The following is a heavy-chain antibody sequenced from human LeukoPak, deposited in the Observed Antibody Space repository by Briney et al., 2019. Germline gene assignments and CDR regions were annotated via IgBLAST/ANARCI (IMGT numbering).Heavy chain of an antibody. CDR1: GDSISSRTYY. V-gene: IGHV4-31*03. CDR3: ARRNYYDSSGPRGWFDP. Sequence: PSQTLSLTCTVSGDSISSRTYYWSWIRQHPGKGLEWIGYIYYSGTTYYNPSLKSRLTISVDTSKNQFSLKLSSVTAADTAVYYCARRNYYDSSGPRGWFDPWGQGTLVTVSS. J-gene: IGHJ5*02. CDR2: IYYSGTT. D-gene: IGHD3-22*01.